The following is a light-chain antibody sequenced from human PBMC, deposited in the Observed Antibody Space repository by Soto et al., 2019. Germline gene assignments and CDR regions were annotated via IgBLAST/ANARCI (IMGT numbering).Light chain of an antibody. CDR2: DAS. Sequence: DIQMTQSPSSLSASVGDRVTITCQASQDISDYLNWNHQKPGKAPKFLIYDASYLETGVPSRFSGSGSGTDFTFTISSLQPEDIGTYYCQQYQSLPFTFGPGTTVDIK. V-gene: IGKV1-33*01. CDR3: QQYQSLPFT. CDR1: QDISDY. J-gene: IGKJ3*01.